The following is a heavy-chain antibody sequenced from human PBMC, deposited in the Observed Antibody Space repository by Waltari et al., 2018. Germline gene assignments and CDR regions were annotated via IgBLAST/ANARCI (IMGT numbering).Heavy chain of an antibody. CDR1: GYSISSGYY. V-gene: IGHV4-38-2*01. J-gene: IGHJ4*02. Sequence: QVQLQESGPGLVKPSETLSLTCAVSGYSISSGYYWGWIRQPPGKGLEWIGRIYHSGSTYYNPSIKSRVTIAVDTSKNQFSLKLSSVTAADTAVYYCASHGGYDPVDYWGQGTLVTVSS. CDR3: ASHGGYDPVDY. D-gene: IGHD5-12*01. CDR2: IYHSGST.